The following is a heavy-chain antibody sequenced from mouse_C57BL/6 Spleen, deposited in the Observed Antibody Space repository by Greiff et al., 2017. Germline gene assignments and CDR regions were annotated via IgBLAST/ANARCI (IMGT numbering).Heavy chain of an antibody. Sequence: VKLVESGAELAKPGASVKLSCKASGYTFTSYWMHWVKQRPGQGLEWIGYINPSSGYTKYNQKFKDKATLTADKSSSTAYLQLSSLTYEDSAVYYCQSNYVGVDYWGQGTTLTVSS. D-gene: IGHD2-1*01. V-gene: IGHV1-7*01. CDR1: GYTFTSYW. J-gene: IGHJ2*01. CDR3: QSNYVGVDY. CDR2: INPSSGYT.